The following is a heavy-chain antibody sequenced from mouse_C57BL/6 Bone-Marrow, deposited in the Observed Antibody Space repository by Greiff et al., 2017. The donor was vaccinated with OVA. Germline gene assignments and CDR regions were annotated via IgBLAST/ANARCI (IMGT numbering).Heavy chain of an antibody. V-gene: IGHV1-53*01. CDR2: INPSNGGT. Sequence: QVQLQQSGTELVKPGASVKLSCKASGYTFTSYWMHWVKQRPGQGLEWIGNINPSNGGTNYNEKFKSKSTLTVDKSSSTAYMQLSSLTSEDSAVYYCARLIYYYGPYAMGYWGQGTAVTVSS. J-gene: IGHJ4*01. CDR1: GYTFTSYW. CDR3: ARLIYYYGPYAMGY. D-gene: IGHD1-1*01.